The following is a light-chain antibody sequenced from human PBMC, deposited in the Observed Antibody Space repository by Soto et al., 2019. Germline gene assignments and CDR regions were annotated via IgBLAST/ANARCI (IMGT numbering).Light chain of an antibody. V-gene: IGLV2-14*01. CDR1: SSDIGGYYY. CDR3: PAYSSNDIFYV. Sequence: QSVLPQHASVSGSPGQSITISCTGTSSDIGGYYYVSWYQHHPGKAPKLLIYEVTNRPLRVSNRFSGSKSGNTDSLTISGLQADDEADYYCPAYSSNDIFYVFGSGTQVTVL. J-gene: IGLJ1*01. CDR2: EVT.